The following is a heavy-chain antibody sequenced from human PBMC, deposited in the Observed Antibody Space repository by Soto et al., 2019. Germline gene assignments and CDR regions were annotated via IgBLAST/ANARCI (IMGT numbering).Heavy chain of an antibody. CDR2: TYYRSKCFH. CDR3: ARGNALDV. CDR1: GDSVSSDITS. Sequence: QGQLQQSGPGLVKPSQTLSLTCAISGDSVSSDITSWNWIRQSPSRGLEWLGRTYYRSKCFHDYAASVKSRITINPDTSKNQFSLELNSMTPEDTAVYYCARGNALDVWGQGTVVTVSS. D-gene: IGHD3-10*01. J-gene: IGHJ3*01. V-gene: IGHV6-1*01.